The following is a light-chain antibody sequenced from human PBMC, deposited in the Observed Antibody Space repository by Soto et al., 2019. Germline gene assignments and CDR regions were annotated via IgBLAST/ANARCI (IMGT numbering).Light chain of an antibody. CDR1: SSDVGRYNY. CDR3: ASYTGGSTLVV. Sequence: QSVLTQPASVSGSPGQSITISCTGTSSDVGRYNYVSWYQQYPGKAPKLMIYVVSSRPSGVSNRFSGSKSGNTAFLTISGXQAEXEADYYCASYTGGSTLVVFGGGTKLTVL. J-gene: IGLJ2*01. CDR2: VVS. V-gene: IGLV2-14*01.